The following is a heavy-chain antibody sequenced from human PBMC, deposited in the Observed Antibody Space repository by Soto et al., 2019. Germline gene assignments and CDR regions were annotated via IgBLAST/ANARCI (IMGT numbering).Heavy chain of an antibody. CDR3: AKYSGSYGIES. CDR1: GFTFSNYD. V-gene: IGHV3-64*04. D-gene: IGHD1-26*01. J-gene: IGHJ4*02. Sequence: GGSLRLSCSASGFTFSNYDMVWVRQAPGKGLEYMSDITSDGHITYYADSVKGRFTISRDNARNTVYLQMNSLGAEDTAVYFCAKYSGSYGIESWGQGTVVTVSS. CDR2: ITSDGHIT.